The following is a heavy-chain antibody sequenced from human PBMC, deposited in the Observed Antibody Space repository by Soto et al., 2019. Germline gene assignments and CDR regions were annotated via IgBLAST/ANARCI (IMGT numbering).Heavy chain of an antibody. D-gene: IGHD1-26*01. CDR3: ASRGSGSYYDY. CDR1: GFTFSSYA. J-gene: IGHJ4*02. CDR2: ISGSGGST. V-gene: IGHV3-23*01. Sequence: EVQLLESGGGLVQPGGSLRLSCAASGFTFSSYAMRWVRQAPVKGLEWVSAISGSGGSTYYADSVKGRFTISRDNSKNSLYLQMNSLRAEDPAVYYCASRGSGSYYDYWGQGTLVTVSS.